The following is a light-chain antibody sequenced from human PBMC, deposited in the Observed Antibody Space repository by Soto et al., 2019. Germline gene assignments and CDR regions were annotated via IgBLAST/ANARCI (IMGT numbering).Light chain of an antibody. CDR1: QSISNK. CDR3: QQYNNWRSIT. CDR2: DSS. J-gene: IGKJ5*01. V-gene: IGKV3-15*01. Sequence: EIVVTQSPATLSVSPGERATLSCRARQSISNKLAWYQHKPGQAPRLLIYDSSTRAAAIPARFSGSGSGTDFNLTISSLQSEDYAVYYCQQYNNWRSITFGQGTRLETK.